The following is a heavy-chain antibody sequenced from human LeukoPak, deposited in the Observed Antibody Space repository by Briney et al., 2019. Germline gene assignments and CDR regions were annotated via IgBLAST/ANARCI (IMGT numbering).Heavy chain of an antibody. V-gene: IGHV1-18*01. CDR3: ARDVGSGWYMDV. D-gene: IGHD6-19*01. Sequence: RWASVKVSCKASGYTFTSYGISWVRQAPGQGLEWMGWISTYNGNTNYAQKLQGRVTMTTDTSTSTAYMELRSLRSDDTAVYYCARDVGSGWYMDVWGQGTTVTVSS. CDR2: ISTYNGNT. J-gene: IGHJ6*02. CDR1: GYTFTSYG.